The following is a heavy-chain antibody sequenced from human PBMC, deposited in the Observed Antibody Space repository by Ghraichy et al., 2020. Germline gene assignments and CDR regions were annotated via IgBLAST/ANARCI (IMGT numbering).Heavy chain of an antibody. Sequence: GGSLRLSCRGSGFTFGEYYVSWFRQAPGKGLEWLGFIRSKAYGGTTDYAASLKGRFTISRDDSEGIAYLQVDGLKTEDTGVYYCALEEIGVTISHWGQGTLVTVSA. CDR3: ALEEIGVTISH. J-gene: IGHJ4*02. CDR1: GFTFGEYY. D-gene: IGHD1-1*01. CDR2: IRSKAYGGTT. V-gene: IGHV3-49*03.